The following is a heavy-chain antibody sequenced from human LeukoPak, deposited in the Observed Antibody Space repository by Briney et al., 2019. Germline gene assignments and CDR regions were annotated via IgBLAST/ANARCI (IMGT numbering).Heavy chain of an antibody. CDR1: GGSISSSSAY. J-gene: IGHJ4*02. CDR2: IYYSKNT. D-gene: IGHD1-1*01. CDR3: VRLPTTGTVDY. Sequence: SETLSLTCTVSGGSISSSSAYWGWIRQPPGKGLEWIGSIYYSKNTYYNPSLKSRVTISADTSKNHFSLTLGSVSATDTAVYYCVRLPTTGTVDYWGQGTLVTVSS. V-gene: IGHV4-39*02.